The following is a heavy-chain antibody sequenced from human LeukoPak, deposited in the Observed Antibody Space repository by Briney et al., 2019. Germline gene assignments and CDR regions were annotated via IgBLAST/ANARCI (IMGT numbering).Heavy chain of an antibody. CDR1: GFIFSNYE. CDR2: VSSSGDTI. V-gene: IGHV3-48*03. Sequence: PGGSLRLSCAASGFIFSNYEMNWVRQAPGKGLEWVSYVSSSGDTIYYADSVKGRFSISRDNAKSSLYLQMNSLRAEDTAVYYCAREEGQGLDYWGQGTLVTVSS. J-gene: IGHJ4*02. CDR3: AREEGQGLDY.